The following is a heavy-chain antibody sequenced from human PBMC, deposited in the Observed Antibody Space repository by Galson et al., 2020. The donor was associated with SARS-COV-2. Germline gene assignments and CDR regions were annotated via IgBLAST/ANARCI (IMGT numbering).Heavy chain of an antibody. Sequence: GESLKISCKGSGYSFTSYWIGWVRQMPGKGLELMGIIYPGXSDTRYSPSFQGKVTISADKSISTAYLQWSSLKASDTAMYYCARHGGGVLSSGYLGFDLWGRGTLVTVSS. J-gene: IGHJ2*01. CDR3: ARHGGGVLSSGYLGFDL. CDR1: GYSFTSYW. D-gene: IGHD3-22*01. V-gene: IGHV5-51*01. CDR2: IYPGXSDT.